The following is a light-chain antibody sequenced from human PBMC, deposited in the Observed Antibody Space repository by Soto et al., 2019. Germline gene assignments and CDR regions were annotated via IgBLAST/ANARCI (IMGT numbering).Light chain of an antibody. Sequence: DIQMTESPSTLSASVGDRVTITCRASQSIDSWLAWYRHKPGKAPKLLIQAASTLQPGVPSRFSGSGSGTEFTLTINSLQPEDVATYYCQKYDSAPWTFGQGTKVDIK. J-gene: IGKJ1*01. CDR1: QSIDSW. V-gene: IGKV1-27*01. CDR3: QKYDSAPWT. CDR2: AAS.